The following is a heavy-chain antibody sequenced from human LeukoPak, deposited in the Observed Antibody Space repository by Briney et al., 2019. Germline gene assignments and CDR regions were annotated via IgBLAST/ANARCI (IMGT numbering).Heavy chain of an antibody. D-gene: IGHD6-19*01. CDR2: ISGSGGST. CDR3: AKEYSSGWYYFDY. CDR1: GFTFSSYA. V-gene: IGHV3-23*01. J-gene: IGHJ4*02. Sequence: PGGSLRLSCAASGFTFSSYAMSWGRQAPGKGLEWVSGISGSGGSTYYADSVKGRFTISRDNSKNTLYLQMTSLRAEDTAVYYCAKEYSSGWYYFDYWGQGTLVTVSS.